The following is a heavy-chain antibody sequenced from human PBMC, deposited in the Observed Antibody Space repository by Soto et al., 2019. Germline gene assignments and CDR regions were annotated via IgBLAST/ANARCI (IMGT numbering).Heavy chain of an antibody. CDR3: ASKGEEGWFDP. CDR1: GYPISSSTS. D-gene: IGHD2-21*01. J-gene: IGHJ5*02. Sequence: PSETLSLTCAVSGYPISSSTSWGWIRQPPGKGLEWIGHIYYSGRTYYNPSLKSRVTMSVDTSKNQFSLKLSSVTAVDTAVYYCASKGEEGWFDPWGQGTLVTVSS. V-gene: IGHV4-28*01. CDR2: IYYSGRT.